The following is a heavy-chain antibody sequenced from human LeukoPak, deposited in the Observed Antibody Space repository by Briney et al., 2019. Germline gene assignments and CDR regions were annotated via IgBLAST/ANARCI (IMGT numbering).Heavy chain of an antibody. V-gene: IGHV3-23*01. J-gene: IGHJ4*02. D-gene: IGHD5-24*01. Sequence: GGSLRLSCAASGLTFSSYAMSWVRQAPGKGVDWVSSISAGGASTYYADSVKGRFTISRDNSKNTLSLQMNSLRAEDTAVYYCAKAGGRMATMGTLGAFDIWGQGTLVTVPS. CDR2: ISAGGAST. CDR1: GLTFSSYA. CDR3: AKAGGRMATMGTLGAFDI.